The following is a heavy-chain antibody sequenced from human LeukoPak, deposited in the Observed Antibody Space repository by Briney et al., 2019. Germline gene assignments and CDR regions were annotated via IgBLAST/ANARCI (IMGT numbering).Heavy chain of an antibody. CDR3: ARGLGITMVRGVMWNSWPAYWYFDL. V-gene: IGHV1-2*02. CDR1: GYTFTGYY. D-gene: IGHD3-10*01. J-gene: IGHJ2*01. Sequence: ASVKVSCKASGYTFTGYYMHWVRQAPGQGLEWMGWINPNSGGTNYAQKFQGRVTMTRDTSISTAYMELSRLRSEDTAVYYCARGLGITMVRGVMWNSWPAYWYFDLWGRGTLVTVSS. CDR2: INPNSGGT.